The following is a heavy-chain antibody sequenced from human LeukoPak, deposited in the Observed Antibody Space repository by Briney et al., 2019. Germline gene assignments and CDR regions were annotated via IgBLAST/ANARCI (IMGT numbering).Heavy chain of an antibody. CDR3: ARAPMVRGVIIWLLFDY. D-gene: IGHD3-10*01. J-gene: IGHJ4*02. V-gene: IGHV5-51*01. CDR1: GYSFTSYW. CDR2: IFPGDSDT. Sequence: GESLKISCKGSGYSFTSYWIGWLRQMPAKGLEGMVIIFPGDSDTRYSPSFQGQVTISADKSISTAYLQWSSLKATDTAMYYCARAPMVRGVIIWLLFDYWGQGTLVTVSS.